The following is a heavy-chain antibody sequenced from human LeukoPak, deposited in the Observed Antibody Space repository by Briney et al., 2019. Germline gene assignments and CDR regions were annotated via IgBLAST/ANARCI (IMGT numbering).Heavy chain of an antibody. D-gene: IGHD3-22*01. CDR3: ARVISDYYDSSGYYYFDY. CDR2: IYYSGST. V-gene: IGHV4-39*01. CDR1: GGSISSSSYY. J-gene: IGHJ4*02. Sequence: SETLSLTCTVSGGSISSSSYYWGWIRQPPGKGLEWIGSIYYSGSTYYNPSLKSRVTISVDTSKNQFSLKLSSVTAADTAVYYCARVISDYYDSSGYYYFDYWGQGTLVTVSS.